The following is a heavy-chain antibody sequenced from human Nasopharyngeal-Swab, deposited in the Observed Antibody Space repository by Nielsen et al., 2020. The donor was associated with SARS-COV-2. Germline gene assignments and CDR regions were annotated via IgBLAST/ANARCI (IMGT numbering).Heavy chain of an antibody. D-gene: IGHD2-2*01. Sequence: GESLKISCAASGFTFSTYGMHWVRQAPGKGLEWVAVISYDGSNKYYEDSVKGRFTISRDNSKNTLYLQMNGLRAEDTAVYYCAKDQEPVIVPAAMSPFDYWGQGTLVTVSS. V-gene: IGHV3-30*18. CDR1: GFTFSTYG. CDR2: ISYDGSNK. CDR3: AKDQEPVIVPAAMSPFDY. J-gene: IGHJ4*02.